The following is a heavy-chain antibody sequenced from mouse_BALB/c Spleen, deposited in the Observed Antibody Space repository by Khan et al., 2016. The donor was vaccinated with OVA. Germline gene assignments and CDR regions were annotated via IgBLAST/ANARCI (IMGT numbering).Heavy chain of an antibody. CDR1: GYIFTDYN. CDR3: TREWAAWFAY. Sequence: QVQLKQSGAELARPGASVKLSCKASGYIFTDYNINWMRQRTGQGLEWIVEIYPGSDNTYYNERFKGKATLTVDKSSSTAYMHLSSLTSEDSAVYFCTREWAAWFAYWGQGTLVTVSA. V-gene: IGHV1-77*01. J-gene: IGHJ3*01. CDR2: IYPGSDNT.